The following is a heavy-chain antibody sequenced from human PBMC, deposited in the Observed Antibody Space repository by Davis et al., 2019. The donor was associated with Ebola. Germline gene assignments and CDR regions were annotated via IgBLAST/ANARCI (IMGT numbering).Heavy chain of an antibody. Sequence: GESLKISCAASGFTFSNYDMSWVRHVPGKGLEWVSTFSASEGHTHYSDSVRGRFTISRDNSKNTLYLQMNSLGAEDPATYYCARYCHYTDCSYFDCWGQGTMVAVSS. V-gene: IGHV3-23*01. CDR2: FSASEGHT. J-gene: IGHJ4*02. D-gene: IGHD2-15*01. CDR3: ARYCHYTDCSYFDC. CDR1: GFTFSNYD.